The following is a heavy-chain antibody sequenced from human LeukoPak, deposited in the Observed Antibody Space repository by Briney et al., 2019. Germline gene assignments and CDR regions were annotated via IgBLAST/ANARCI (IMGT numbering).Heavy chain of an antibody. V-gene: IGHV4-34*01. D-gene: IGHD6-13*01. Sequence: SETLSLTCAVYGGSFSGYYWSWIRQPPGKGLEWIGEINHSGSTNYNPSLKGRVTISVDTSKNQFSLKLSSVTAADTAVYYCAREGLENIAAADLWGQGTLVTVSS. CDR2: INHSGST. CDR3: AREGLENIAAADL. J-gene: IGHJ5*02. CDR1: GGSFSGYY.